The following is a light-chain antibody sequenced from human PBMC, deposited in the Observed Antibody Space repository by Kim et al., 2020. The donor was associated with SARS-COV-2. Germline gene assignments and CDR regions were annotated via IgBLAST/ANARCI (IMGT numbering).Light chain of an antibody. CDR2: GVT. Sequence: GQSVTISCTGTSSDVGRYNYVSWYQQHPGKAPKLMIYGVTKRPSGVPDRFSGSKSGNTASLTISGLQAVEEADYYCCSYAGSYTLVYGGGTKLTVL. CDR1: SSDVGRYNY. V-gene: IGLV2-11*03. J-gene: IGLJ3*02. CDR3: CSYAGSYTLV.